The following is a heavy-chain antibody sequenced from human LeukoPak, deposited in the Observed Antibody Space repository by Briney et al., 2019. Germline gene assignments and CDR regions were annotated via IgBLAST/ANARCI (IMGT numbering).Heavy chain of an antibody. Sequence: QPGGSLRLSCAVSGFTFRNYGMHWVRQAPGKGLEWGAVISYDESDKYYGDSVKGRFTISRDNSKNTLFLQMNSLRAEDTAVYFCAKDFRRADYYDSSGYYRMIDYWGQGTLVTVSS. CDR1: GFTFRNYG. J-gene: IGHJ4*02. CDR2: ISYDESDK. D-gene: IGHD3-22*01. V-gene: IGHV3-30*18. CDR3: AKDFRRADYYDSSGYYRMIDY.